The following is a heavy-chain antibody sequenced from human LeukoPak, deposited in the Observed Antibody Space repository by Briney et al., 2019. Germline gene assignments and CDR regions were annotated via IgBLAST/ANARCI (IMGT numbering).Heavy chain of an antibody. D-gene: IGHD1-1*01. J-gene: IGHJ4*02. V-gene: IGHV4-39*01. CDR1: GASISSYY. Sequence: SETLSLTCSVSGASISSYYWGWIRQPPGKGLEWIGSIYYSGSTYYNPSLKSRVTISVDTSKNQFSLKLSSVTAADTAVYYCARHSDYPLNSYYFDYWGQGTLVTVSS. CDR3: ARHSDYPLNSYYFDY. CDR2: IYYSGST.